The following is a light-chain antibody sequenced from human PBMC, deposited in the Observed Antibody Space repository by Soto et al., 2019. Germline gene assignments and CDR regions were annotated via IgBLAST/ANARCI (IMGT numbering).Light chain of an antibody. V-gene: IGKV3-20*01. CDR3: QQYGSSHSLYT. J-gene: IGKJ2*01. Sequence: EIVLTQSPGTLSLSPGERAILSCRASQSVRSNDLAWYQQKPGQAPRLLIYGASRRATGIPDRFSGSGSGTDFTLTISRLEPEDSAVYFCQQYGSSHSLYTFGQGTKLE. CDR2: GAS. CDR1: QSVRSND.